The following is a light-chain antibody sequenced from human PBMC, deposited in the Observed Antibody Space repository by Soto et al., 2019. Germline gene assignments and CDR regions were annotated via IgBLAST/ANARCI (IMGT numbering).Light chain of an antibody. Sequence: EIVMTQSPATLSVSPGERATLSCRASQSISTNLAWYQQKPGQAPRLLISGASTRATGIPARFSGSGSGTNFTLTISRLQYEFFTVYYCQQFHDWPMTFGPGTKVDIK. V-gene: IGKV3-15*01. CDR2: GAS. J-gene: IGKJ3*01. CDR1: QSISTN. CDR3: QQFHDWPMT.